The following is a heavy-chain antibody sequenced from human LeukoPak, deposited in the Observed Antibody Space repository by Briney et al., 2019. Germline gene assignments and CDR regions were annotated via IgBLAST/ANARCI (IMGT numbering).Heavy chain of an antibody. J-gene: IGHJ4*02. Sequence: SETLSLTCTVSGGSVSSGSYYWSWLRQPPGKGLEWIGYIYYSGSTNYNPSLKSRVTISVDTSKNQFSLKLSSVTGADTAVYYCARVGSGSYFDYWGQGTLVTVSS. CDR3: ARVGSGSYFDY. CDR2: IYYSGST. V-gene: IGHV4-61*01. D-gene: IGHD1-26*01. CDR1: GGSVSSGSYY.